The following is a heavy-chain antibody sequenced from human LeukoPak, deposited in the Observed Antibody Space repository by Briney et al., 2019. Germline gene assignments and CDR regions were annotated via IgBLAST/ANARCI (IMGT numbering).Heavy chain of an antibody. V-gene: IGHV4-30-2*01. Sequence: SQTLSLTCAVSGGSISIGGYSWSWIRQPPGKGLEWIGYIYHSGSTYYNPSLKSRVTISVDRSKNQFSLKLSSVTAADTAVYYCARVYSSGYYYDSWGQGTLVTVSS. CDR1: GGSISIGGYS. D-gene: IGHD3-22*01. J-gene: IGHJ4*02. CDR3: ARVYSSGYYYDS. CDR2: IYHSGST.